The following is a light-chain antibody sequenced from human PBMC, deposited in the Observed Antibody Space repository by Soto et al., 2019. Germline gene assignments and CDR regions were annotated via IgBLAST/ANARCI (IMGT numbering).Light chain of an antibody. CDR1: QSISSY. CDR3: QQYNNWPGT. J-gene: IGKJ1*01. V-gene: IGKV3-15*01. CDR2: GAS. Sequence: MTQSPSSLSASVGDRVTITCRASQSISSYLNWYQQKPGQAPRLLIYGASTRATGIPARFSGSGSGTEFTLTISSLQSEDFAVYYCQQYNNWPGTFGQGTKVDIK.